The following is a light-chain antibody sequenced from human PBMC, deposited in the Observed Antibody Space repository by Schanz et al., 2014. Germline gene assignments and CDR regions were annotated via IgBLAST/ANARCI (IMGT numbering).Light chain of an antibody. J-gene: IGLJ2*01. V-gene: IGLV2-8*01. CDR3: SSYAGNNKLL. Sequence: QSALTQPPSASGSPGQSVTISCTGTSNDVGGYNYVSWYQQHPGKAPKVMIYEVSKRPSGVPDRFSGSKSGNTASLTVSGLQAEDEGDYYCSSYAGNNKLLFGGGTKVTVL. CDR2: EVS. CDR1: SNDVGGYNY.